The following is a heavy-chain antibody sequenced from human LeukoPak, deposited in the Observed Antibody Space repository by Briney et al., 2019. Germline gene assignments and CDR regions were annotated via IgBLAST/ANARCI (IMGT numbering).Heavy chain of an antibody. Sequence: GESLKISCKGSGYSFTSYWIGWVRRMPGKGREWMGIIYPGDSDTTYSPSFQGQVTISVDKSISTAYLQWSSLKASDTAMYFCAKGNGFYFDYWGQGTLVTVSS. V-gene: IGHV5-51*01. CDR2: IYPGDSDT. CDR3: AKGNGFYFDY. CDR1: GYSFTSYW. J-gene: IGHJ4*02. D-gene: IGHD3-3*01.